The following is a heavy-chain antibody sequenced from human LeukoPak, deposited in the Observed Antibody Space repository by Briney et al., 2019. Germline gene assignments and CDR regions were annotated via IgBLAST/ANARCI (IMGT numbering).Heavy chain of an antibody. Sequence: SETLSLTCTVSGGSISTYYWSWIRQPPGKGLEWIGYIYNRGSTKYNPSLKSRVTISVDTSKNQFSLKLSSVTAADTAVYYCARHLGYYDYVWGSYRSRAFDYWGQGTLVTVSS. CDR1: GGSISTYY. CDR2: IYNRGST. V-gene: IGHV4-59*01. CDR3: ARHLGYYDYVWGSYRSRAFDY. J-gene: IGHJ4*02. D-gene: IGHD3-16*02.